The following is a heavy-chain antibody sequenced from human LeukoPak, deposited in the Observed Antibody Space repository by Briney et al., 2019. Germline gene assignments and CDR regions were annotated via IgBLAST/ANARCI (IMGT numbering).Heavy chain of an antibody. CDR2: ITRSVTYI. D-gene: IGHD2-15*01. J-gene: IGHJ4*02. Sequence: GGSLRLSCAASGFTFSNYNMNWVRQAPGKAMEWVSSITRSVTYIFYADSVKGRFTISRDNAKNSLYLQMNSLRAEDTALYYCARVSSDCSGGGCYSERDYWGQGILVTVSS. CDR1: GFTFSNYN. V-gene: IGHV3-21*04. CDR3: ARVSSDCSGGGCYSERDY.